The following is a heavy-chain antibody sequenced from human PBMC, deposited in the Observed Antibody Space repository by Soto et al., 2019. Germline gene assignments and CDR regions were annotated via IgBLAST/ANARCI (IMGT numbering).Heavy chain of an antibody. CDR1: GFTFSRFG. V-gene: IGHV3-30*18. CDR3: AKDDVWSGYYVVYETYTGLDV. CDR2: ISHDGSNK. D-gene: IGHD3-3*01. J-gene: IGHJ6*02. Sequence: QVQLVESGGGVVQPGRSLRLSCAASGFTFSRFGMHWVRQAPGKGLEWLAVISHDGSNKFYADSVKGRFTISRDNSKSTLYLQMNSLRIEDTAVYYCAKDDVWSGYYVVYETYTGLDVWGQGTTVTVSS.